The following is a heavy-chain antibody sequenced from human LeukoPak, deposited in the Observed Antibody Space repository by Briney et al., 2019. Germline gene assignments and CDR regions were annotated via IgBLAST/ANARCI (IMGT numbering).Heavy chain of an antibody. CDR2: IYYSGST. D-gene: IGHD1-26*01. V-gene: IGHV4-59*01. CDR3: ARDSGRGYYYYGMDV. Sequence: SETLSLTCTVPGGSISSYYWSWIRQPPGKGLEWIGYIYYSGSTNYNPSIKSRVTISVDTSKNRFSLKLSSVTAADTAVYYCARDSGRGYYYYGMDVWGQGTTFTVSS. CDR1: GGSISSYY. J-gene: IGHJ6*02.